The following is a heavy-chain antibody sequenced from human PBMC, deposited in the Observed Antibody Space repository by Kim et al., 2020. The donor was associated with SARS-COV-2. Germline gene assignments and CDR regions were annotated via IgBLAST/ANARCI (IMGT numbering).Heavy chain of an antibody. V-gene: IGHV3-23*01. J-gene: IGHJ4*01. D-gene: IGHD3-10*01. CDR2: ISGGGASK. CDR3: AKEADIIIRGRYYFDF. CDR1: GFTFSSYG. Sequence: GGSLRLSCAASGFTFSSYGMSWVRQAPGKGLEWVSSISGGGASKYYADSVKGRFTISRDNSKNTLFLQMNSLRAEDTAVYNCAKEADIIIRGRYYFDFWG.